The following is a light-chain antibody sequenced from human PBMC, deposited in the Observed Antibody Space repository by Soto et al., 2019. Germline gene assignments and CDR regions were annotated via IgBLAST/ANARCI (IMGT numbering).Light chain of an antibody. CDR3: LQYGSSPRT. CDR2: DAS. Sequence: EIVLTQSPGTLSLSPGERATLSFSSSQSVSSRSLAWYQQKPGQAPRLLIFDASSRDTGIPDRFSGSGSGTDFTLTISRLQPEDFAVYYCLQYGSSPRTFGQGTKVDIK. J-gene: IGKJ1*01. CDR1: QSVSSRS. V-gene: IGKV3-20*01.